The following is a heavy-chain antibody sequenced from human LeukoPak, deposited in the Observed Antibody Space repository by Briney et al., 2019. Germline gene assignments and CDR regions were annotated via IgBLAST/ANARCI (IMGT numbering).Heavy chain of an antibody. J-gene: IGHJ5*02. V-gene: IGHV3-21*01. Sequence: GGPLRLSCAASGFTFSSYSMNWVRQAPGKGLEWVSSISSSSSYIYYADSVKGRFTISRDNAKNSLYLQMNSLRAEDTAVYYCARDGKAAAVVNWFDPWGQGTLVTVSS. CDR3: ARDGKAAAVVNWFDP. CDR1: GFTFSSYS. D-gene: IGHD6-13*01. CDR2: ISSSSSYI.